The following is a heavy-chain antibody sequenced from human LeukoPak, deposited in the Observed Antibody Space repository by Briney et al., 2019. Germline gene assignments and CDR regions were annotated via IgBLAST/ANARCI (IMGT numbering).Heavy chain of an antibody. CDR3: ARDGRKLYYDFWSGYYSGPLDY. D-gene: IGHD3-3*01. CDR1: GGSISSSSYY. V-gene: IGHV4-39*07. Sequence: SETLSLTCTVSGGSISSSSYYWGWIRQPPGKGLEWIGSIYYSGSTYYNPSLKSRVTLSVDTSKNQFSLKLSSVTAADTAVYYCARDGRKLYYDFWSGYYSGPLDYWGQGTLVTVSS. J-gene: IGHJ4*02. CDR2: IYYSGST.